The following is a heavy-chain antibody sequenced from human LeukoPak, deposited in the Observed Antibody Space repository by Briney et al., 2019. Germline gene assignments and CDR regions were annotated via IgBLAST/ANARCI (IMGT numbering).Heavy chain of an antibody. CDR1: GDSISDDSINENNW. Sequence: SGTLSLTCVFSGDSISDDSINENNWLNWVRQAPGKGLEWIGDVSLDGITNYNPSLLGRVTISLDKSAKQVSLRLTSVTAADTAVYYCARHEGSGSYSAYFDYWGQGTLVTVSS. D-gene: IGHD1-26*01. V-gene: IGHV4-4*02. J-gene: IGHJ4*02. CDR2: VSLDGIT. CDR3: ARHEGSGSYSAYFDY.